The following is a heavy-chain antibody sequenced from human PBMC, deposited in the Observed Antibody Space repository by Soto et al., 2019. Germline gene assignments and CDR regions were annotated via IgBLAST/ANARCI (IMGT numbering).Heavy chain of an antibody. V-gene: IGHV4-39*01. CDR1: GGSISSSSYY. D-gene: IGHD3-9*01. CDR3: ARGVSSRYDILTGWGDYFDY. J-gene: IGHJ4*02. CDR2: NYYSGST. Sequence: QLQLQESGPGLVKPSETLSLTCTVSGGSISSSSYYWGWIRQPPGKGLEWIGSNYYSGSTYYNPSLKSRVPISVDTSKNQFSLKLSSVTAAATAVYYCARGVSSRYDILTGWGDYFDYWGQGTLVTVSS.